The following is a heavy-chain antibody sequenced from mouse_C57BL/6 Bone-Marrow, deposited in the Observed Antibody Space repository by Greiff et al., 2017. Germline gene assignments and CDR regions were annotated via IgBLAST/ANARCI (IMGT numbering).Heavy chain of an antibody. D-gene: IGHD4-1*01. Sequence: VQGVESGPGLVQPSQSLSITCTVSGFSLTSYGVHWVRQPPGKGLEWLGVIWSGGSTDYNAAFISRLSISKDNSKSQVFFKMNSLQADDTAIYYCAKNWELGQDYYAMDYWGQGTSVTVSS. CDR3: AKNWELGQDYYAMDY. J-gene: IGHJ4*01. V-gene: IGHV2-4*01. CDR1: GFSLTSYG. CDR2: IWSGGST.